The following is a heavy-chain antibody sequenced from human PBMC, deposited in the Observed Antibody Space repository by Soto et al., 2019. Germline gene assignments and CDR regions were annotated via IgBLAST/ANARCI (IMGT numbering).Heavy chain of an antibody. CDR3: AKHEGYCSTTTCSNFDY. J-gene: IGHJ4*02. CDR1: GFTFTSYW. V-gene: IGHV5-51*01. CDR2: INPGDSDS. Sequence: GGSLKISCKGSGFTFTSYWIAWVRQIPGKGLEWMGIINPGDSDSSYSPSFQGQVTISADKSINTAYLHWSSLKASDTAIYYCAKHEGYCSTTTCSNFDYWGQGTLVTVSS. D-gene: IGHD2-2*01.